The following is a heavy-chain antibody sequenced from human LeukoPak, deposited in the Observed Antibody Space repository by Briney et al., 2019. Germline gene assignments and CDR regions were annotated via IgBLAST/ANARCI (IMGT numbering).Heavy chain of an antibody. CDR2: IYYSGST. D-gene: IGHD3-9*01. V-gene: IGHV4-31*03. CDR1: GGSISSGGYY. J-gene: IGHJ4*02. CDR3: ARAILTGRVFDY. Sequence: SETLSLTCTVSGGSISSGGYYWSWIRQHPGKGLEWIGYIYYSGSTYYNPSLKSRVTISVDMSKNQFSLKLSSVTAADTAVYYCARAILTGRVFDYWGQGTLVTVSS.